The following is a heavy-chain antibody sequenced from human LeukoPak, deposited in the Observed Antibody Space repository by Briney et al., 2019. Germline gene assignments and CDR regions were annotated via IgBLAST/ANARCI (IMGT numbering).Heavy chain of an antibody. CDR3: AKDLGCSSTSCFTAMYYYYYYYMDV. CDR2: IYSGGST. CDR1: GFTVSSNY. V-gene: IGHV3-66*01. D-gene: IGHD2-2*02. J-gene: IGHJ6*03. Sequence: GGSLRLSCAASGFTVSSNYMSWVRQAPGKGLEWVSVIYSGGSTYYADSVKGRFTISRDNSKNTLYLQVNSLRAEDTAVYYCAKDLGCSSTSCFTAMYYYYYYYMDVWGKGTTVTVSS.